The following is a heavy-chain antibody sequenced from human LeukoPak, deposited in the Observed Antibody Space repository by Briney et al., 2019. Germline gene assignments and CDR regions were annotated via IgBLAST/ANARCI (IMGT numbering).Heavy chain of an antibody. Sequence: PSETLSLTCAVSGGSINSHYWGWIRQPPGKGLQWIGDIYYTGKNNYNPSLKSRVTISVDTSKNQFSLKLSSVTAADTAVYYCARGKIAALYYYYYYMDVWGKGTTVTVSS. CDR1: GGSINSHY. V-gene: IGHV4-59*11. J-gene: IGHJ6*03. CDR3: ARGKIAALYYYYYYMDV. CDR2: IYYTGKN. D-gene: IGHD6-6*01.